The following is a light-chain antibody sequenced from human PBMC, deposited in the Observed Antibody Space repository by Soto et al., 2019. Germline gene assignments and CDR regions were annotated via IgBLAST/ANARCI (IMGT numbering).Light chain of an antibody. J-gene: IGLJ1*01. V-gene: IGLV2-8*01. CDR1: SSDVGGYNY. Sequence: QSVLTQPPSASGSPGQSVTISCTGTSSDVGGYNYVSWYQQHPGKAPKLMIYEVSKRPSGVPDRFSGSKSGNTASLTVSGLQAEHEADYYCSSYAGSNNLVFGTGTKVTVL. CDR2: EVS. CDR3: SSYAGSNNLV.